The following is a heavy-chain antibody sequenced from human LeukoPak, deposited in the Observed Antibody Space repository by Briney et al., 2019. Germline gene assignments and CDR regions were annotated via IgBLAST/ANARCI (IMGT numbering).Heavy chain of an antibody. V-gene: IGHV1-8*03. CDR3: ARAGLTSRDGYNYLYYYYYMDV. CDR2: MNPNSGNT. D-gene: IGHD5-24*01. CDR1: GYTFTSYD. Sequence: ASVKVSCKASGYTFTSYDINWVRQATGQGLEWMGWMNPNSGNTGYAQKFQGRVTITRNTSISTAYMELSSLRSEDTAVYYCARAGLTSRDGYNYLYYYYYMDVWGKGTTVTVSS. J-gene: IGHJ6*03.